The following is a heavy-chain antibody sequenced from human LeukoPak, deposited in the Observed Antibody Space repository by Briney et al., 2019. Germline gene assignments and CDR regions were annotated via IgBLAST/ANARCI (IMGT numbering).Heavy chain of an antibody. J-gene: IGHJ6*02. V-gene: IGHV3-53*01. CDR2: IYSGGST. CDR3: AGDTHSSGWYFLSYYGMDV. Sequence: PGGSLRLSCAASGFTVSSNYMSWVRQAPGKGLEWVSVIYSGGSTYYADSVKGRFTISRDNSKNTLYLQMNSLRADDTAVYYCAGDTHSSGWYFLSYYGMDVWGQGTTVTVSS. D-gene: IGHD6-19*01. CDR1: GFTVSSNY.